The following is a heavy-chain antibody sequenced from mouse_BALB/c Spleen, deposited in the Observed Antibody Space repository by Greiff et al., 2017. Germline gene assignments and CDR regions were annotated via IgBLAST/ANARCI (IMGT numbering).Heavy chain of an antibody. CDR3: AREGDYEPWFAY. CDR2: INSNGGST. V-gene: IGHV5-6-3*01. CDR1: GFTFSSYG. Sequence: EVMLVESGGGLVQPGGSLKLSCAASGFTFSSYGMSWVRQTPDKRLELVATINSNGGSTYYPDSVKGRFTISRDNAKNTLYLQMSSLKSEDTAMYYCAREGDYEPWFAYWGQGTLVTVSA. D-gene: IGHD2-4*01. J-gene: IGHJ3*01.